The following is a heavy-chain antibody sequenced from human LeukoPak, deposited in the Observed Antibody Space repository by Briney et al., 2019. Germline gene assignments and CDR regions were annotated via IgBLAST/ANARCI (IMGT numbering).Heavy chain of an antibody. CDR1: GGSFSGYY. CDR2: INHSGST. D-gene: IGHD3-10*01. V-gene: IGHV4-34*01. Sequence: PETLSLTCAVYGGSFSGYYWSWIRQPPGKGLEWIGEINHSGSTNYNPSLKSRVTISVDTSKNQFSLKLSSVTAADTAVYYCASANGSGKTYRIDYWGQGTLVTVSS. CDR3: ASANGSGKTYRIDY. J-gene: IGHJ4*02.